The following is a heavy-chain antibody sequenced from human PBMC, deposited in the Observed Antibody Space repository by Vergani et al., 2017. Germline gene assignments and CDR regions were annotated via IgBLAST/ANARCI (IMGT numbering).Heavy chain of an antibody. D-gene: IGHD5-24*01. CDR2: IRYDESNK. CDR1: GFTSSNYG. CDR3: ARPRHGYNYYFDC. V-gene: IGHV3-30*02. Sequence: QVQLVESGGGVVQPGGSLRLSCAAPGFTSSNYGMHWVRQAPGKGLEWVACIRYDESNKYYADSVKGRFTISRDNSKNTLYLQMNSLRAEDTAVYYCARPRHGYNYYFDCWDQGTLVTFSA. J-gene: IGHJ4*02.